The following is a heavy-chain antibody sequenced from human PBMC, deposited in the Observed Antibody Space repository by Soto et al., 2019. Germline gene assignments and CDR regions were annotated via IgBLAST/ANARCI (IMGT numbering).Heavy chain of an antibody. J-gene: IGHJ6*02. Sequence: SQTLSLTCAISGDSVSSNSAAWNWIRQSPSRGLEWLGRTYYRSKWYNDYAVSVKSRITINPDTSKNQFSLQLNSLTPEDTAVYYCARGPLSTPGRYYYYCMDVWGQGTTVTVSS. CDR3: ARGPLSTPGRYYYYCMDV. D-gene: IGHD3-10*01. CDR1: GDSVSSNSAA. CDR2: TYYRSKWYN. V-gene: IGHV6-1*01.